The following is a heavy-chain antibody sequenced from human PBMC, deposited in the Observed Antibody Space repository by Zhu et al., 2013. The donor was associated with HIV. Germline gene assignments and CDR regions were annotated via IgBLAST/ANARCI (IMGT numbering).Heavy chain of an antibody. Sequence: QVQLQQWGAGLLTPSETLSLTYAVYGGSFSGYFWSWVRQSPGKGLEWIGEISHGGGTTYYNPSLKSRVSISADTSMNQFSLKLDSVTAADTAVYYCARGDYVPGSYFDYWGQGILVTVSS. CDR3: ARGDYVPGSYFDY. V-gene: IGHV4-34*01. CDR1: GGSFSGYF. J-gene: IGHJ4*02. D-gene: IGHD3-16*01. CDR2: ISHGGGTT.